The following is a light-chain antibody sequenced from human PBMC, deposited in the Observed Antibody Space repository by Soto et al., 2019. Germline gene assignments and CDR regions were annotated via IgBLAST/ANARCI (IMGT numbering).Light chain of an antibody. J-gene: IGKJ1*01. CDR1: QSVSSY. CDR3: QQFNYWPPWT. Sequence: EIVLTQSPATLSLSPGERATLSCRASQSVSSYLAWYQQNPGQAPRLLIYDASNRATGVPARFSGSGFGADFTLTISGLQSEDVAIYYCQQFNYWPPWTFGQGTKVDIK. CDR2: DAS. V-gene: IGKV3-11*01.